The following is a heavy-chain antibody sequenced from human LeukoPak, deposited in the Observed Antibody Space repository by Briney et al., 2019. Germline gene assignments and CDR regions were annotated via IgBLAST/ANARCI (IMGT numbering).Heavy chain of an antibody. V-gene: IGHV3-21*01. D-gene: IGHD2-15*01. CDR1: GFTFSSYS. CDR2: ISSSSSNI. J-gene: IGHJ4*02. Sequence: GGSLRLSCAASGFTFSSYSMNWVRQAPGKGLEWVSSISSSSSNIYYADSVKGRFTISRDNAKNSLYLQMNSLRAEDTAVYYCARGGGLYTADLDYWGQGTLVTVSS. CDR3: ARGGGLYTADLDY.